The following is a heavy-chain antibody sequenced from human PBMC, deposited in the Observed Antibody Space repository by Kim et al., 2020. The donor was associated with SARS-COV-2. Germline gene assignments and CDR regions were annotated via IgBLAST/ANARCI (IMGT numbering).Heavy chain of an antibody. Sequence: KSRVTLSVDTSKNQFSLKLSSVTAADTVVYYCARHPDIVVVVAASWAFDIWGQGTMVTVSS. V-gene: IGHV4-39*01. D-gene: IGHD2-15*01. J-gene: IGHJ3*02. CDR3: ARHPDIVVVVAASWAFDI.